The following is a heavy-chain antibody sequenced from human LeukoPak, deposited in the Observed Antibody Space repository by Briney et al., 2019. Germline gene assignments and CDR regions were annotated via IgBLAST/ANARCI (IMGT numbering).Heavy chain of an antibody. V-gene: IGHV3-33*08. CDR2: IWYDGSNK. CDR1: GFTFSSYA. J-gene: IGHJ4*02. D-gene: IGHD6-19*01. Sequence: PGGSLRLSCAASGFTFSSYAMSKVRQAPGKGLEWVAVIWYDGSNKYYADSVKGRFTISRDNSKNTLYLQMNSLRAEDTAVYYCARDGTGFDSSGYPDYWGQGTLVTVSS. CDR3: ARDGTGFDSSGYPDY.